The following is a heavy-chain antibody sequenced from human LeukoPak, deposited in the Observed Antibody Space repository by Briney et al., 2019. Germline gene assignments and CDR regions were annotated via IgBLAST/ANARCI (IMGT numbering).Heavy chain of an antibody. D-gene: IGHD3-3*01. CDR1: GFTLSHYW. CDR2: IKEDGSEQ. V-gene: IGHV3-7*01. J-gene: IGHJ4*02. Sequence: GGSLRLSCAASGFTLSHYWMSWVRQAPGKGLEWVANIKEDGSEQFYVDSVKGRFTISRDNAKNSLYLQMNSLRVEDTAVYYCARVAWSGSTLSYWGQGTLVTVSS. CDR3: ARVAWSGSTLSY.